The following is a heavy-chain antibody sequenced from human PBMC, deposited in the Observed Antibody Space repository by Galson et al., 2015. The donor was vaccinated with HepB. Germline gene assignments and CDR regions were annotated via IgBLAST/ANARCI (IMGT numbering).Heavy chain of an antibody. J-gene: IGHJ5*02. CDR2: ISYDGSYK. CDR1: GSTFSNYG. Sequence: SLRLSCAASGSTFSNYGIHWVRQAPGKGLEWMAVISYDGSYKYYADSVKGRFTVSRDYSRSTLYLQMNSLRAEDTAVYYCAKGGPGRITMMINRLLGFDPWGQGTLVTVFS. V-gene: IGHV3-30*18. CDR3: AKGGPGRITMMINRLLGFDP. D-gene: IGHD3-22*01.